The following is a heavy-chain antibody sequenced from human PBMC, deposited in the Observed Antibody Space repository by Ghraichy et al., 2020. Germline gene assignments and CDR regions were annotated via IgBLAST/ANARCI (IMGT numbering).Heavy chain of an antibody. J-gene: IGHJ6*03. V-gene: IGHV3-30*04. CDR2: ISYDGSNK. CDR1: GFSFSSYA. CDR3: ASHNYYYMDV. Sequence: GGSLRLSCAAYGFSFSSYAIHWVRRAPGKGLEWVAVISYDGSNKYYADSVKGRFTISRDNSKNTLYLQMNSLRAEDTAVYYCASHNYYYMDVWGKGTTVTVSS.